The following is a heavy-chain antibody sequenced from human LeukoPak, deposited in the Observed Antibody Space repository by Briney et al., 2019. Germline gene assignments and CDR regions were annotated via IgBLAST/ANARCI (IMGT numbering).Heavy chain of an antibody. V-gene: IGHV4-4*02. CDR3: ASAGEGPADAFDI. Sequence: SGTLSLTCAVSGGSISSSNWWSWVRQPPGKGLEWIGEIYHSGSTNYNPSLKSRVTISVDTSKNQFSLKLSSVTAADTAVYYCASAGEGPADAFDIWGQGTMVTVSS. J-gene: IGHJ3*02. D-gene: IGHD3-10*01. CDR1: GGSISSSNW. CDR2: IYHSGST.